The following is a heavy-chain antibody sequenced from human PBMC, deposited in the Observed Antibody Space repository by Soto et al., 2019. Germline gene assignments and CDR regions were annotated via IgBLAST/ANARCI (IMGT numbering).Heavy chain of an antibody. J-gene: IGHJ6*03. CDR1: GGTFSSYT. CDR3: ARESPQSMDTIFGVAIGGLYYYYMDV. CDR2: IIPILGIA. Sequence: GASVKVSCKASGGTFSSYTISWVRQAPGQGLEWMGRIIPILGIANYAQKFQGRVTITADKSTSTAYMELSSLRSEDTAVYYCARESPQSMDTIFGVAIGGLYYYYMDVWGKGTTVTSP. D-gene: IGHD3-3*01. V-gene: IGHV1-69*02.